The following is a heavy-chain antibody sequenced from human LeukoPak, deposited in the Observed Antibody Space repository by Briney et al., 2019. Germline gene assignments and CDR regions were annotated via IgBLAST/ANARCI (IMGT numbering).Heavy chain of an antibody. Sequence: ASVKVSCKASGYTFTSYGISWVRQAPGQGLEWMGWISAYNGNTNYAQKLQGRVTMTTDTSTSTAYMELRSLRSDDTAVYYCARDFWWTVAGTAPQYYFDYWGQGTLVTVSS. CDR3: ARDFWWTVAGTAPQYYFDY. CDR2: ISAYNGNT. CDR1: GYTFTSYG. V-gene: IGHV1-18*01. D-gene: IGHD6-19*01. J-gene: IGHJ4*02.